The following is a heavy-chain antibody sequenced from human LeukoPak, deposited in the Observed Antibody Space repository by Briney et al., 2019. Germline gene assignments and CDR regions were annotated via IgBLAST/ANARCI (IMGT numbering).Heavy chain of an antibody. Sequence: ASVKVSCKASGYTFTTYALHWVRQAPGQRLEWMGWIDAGNGNTKYSQKFQGRVTITRDTSASTGYMDLSSLTSEDTAVYYCARNPTGTFELDYWGQGTLVTVSS. CDR3: ARNPTGTFELDY. V-gene: IGHV1-3*01. CDR1: GYTFTTYA. J-gene: IGHJ4*02. CDR2: IDAGNGNT. D-gene: IGHD1-1*01.